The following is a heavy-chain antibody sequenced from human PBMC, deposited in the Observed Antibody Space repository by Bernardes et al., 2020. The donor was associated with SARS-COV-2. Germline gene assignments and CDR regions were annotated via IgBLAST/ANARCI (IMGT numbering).Heavy chain of an antibody. D-gene: IGHD3-3*01. Sequence: GGSLRLSCVASGFTFSGYAMAWVRQAPGKGLEWVSAISGSGGSTYYADSLKGRFTISGDNSKNTVYLQMSSLRAEDAAVYYCAIYSDFWSGYLGNWGQGTPVTVSS. CDR1: GFTFSGYA. V-gene: IGHV3-23*01. CDR2: ISGSGGST. CDR3: AIYSDFWSGYLGN. J-gene: IGHJ4*02.